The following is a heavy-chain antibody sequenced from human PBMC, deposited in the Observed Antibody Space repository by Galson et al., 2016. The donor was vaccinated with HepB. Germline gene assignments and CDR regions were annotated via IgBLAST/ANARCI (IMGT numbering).Heavy chain of an antibody. D-gene: IGHD6-19*01. V-gene: IGHV3-23*01. Sequence: SLRLSCAGSGFTFSSYGMTWVRQAPGKGLEDVSSISMSGGSRDYAESVKGRFTISRDNSRSTLFLQMNSLRTEDTAVYYCAKGLKAPGYYYYIDVWGKGTTVTVSS. J-gene: IGHJ6*03. CDR2: ISMSGGSR. CDR3: AKGLKAPGYYYYIDV. CDR1: GFTFSSYG.